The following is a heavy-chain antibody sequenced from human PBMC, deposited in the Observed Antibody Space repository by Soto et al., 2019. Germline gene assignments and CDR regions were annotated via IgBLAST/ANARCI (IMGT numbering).Heavy chain of an antibody. CDR3: ARDESSYGNQIDY. V-gene: IGHV3-30-3*01. CDR1: GFTFSSYA. CDR2: ISYHGSDK. D-gene: IGHD3-16*01. J-gene: IGHJ4*02. Sequence: QVQLVESGGGVVQPGRSLRLSCATSGFTFSSYAMHWVRQAPGKGLEWVAVISYHGSDKYYADSVKGRFTISRDKSKKMLYLQMITLRAEDTAMYYCARDESSYGNQIDYWGQGTLVTVSS.